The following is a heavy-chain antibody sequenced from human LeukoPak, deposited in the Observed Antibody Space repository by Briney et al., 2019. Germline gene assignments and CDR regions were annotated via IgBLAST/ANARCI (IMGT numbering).Heavy chain of an antibody. CDR3: ARDQGLTAPPPYGLDV. D-gene: IGHD5-18*01. Sequence: ASVKVSCKTSGGTFSSSAITWVRQAPGQGLEWMGRIIPVLNITTYAQKFQGSVTITADTSTSTVYMELSSLRSEETAVYYCARDQGLTAPPPYGLDVWGQGTTVIVS. CDR2: IIPVLNIT. V-gene: IGHV1-69*04. CDR1: GGTFSSSA. J-gene: IGHJ6*02.